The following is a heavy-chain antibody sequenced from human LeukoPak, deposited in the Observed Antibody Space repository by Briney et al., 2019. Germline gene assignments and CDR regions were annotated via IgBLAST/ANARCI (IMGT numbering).Heavy chain of an antibody. CDR3: ARGALDAATPFDS. Sequence: GGTLRLSCAASGFTFSSYGMNWVRQAPGKGLEWVSSISSSSSYIYYADSLKGRFTISRHNAKKSVYLQMNSLRAEDTAVYYCARGALDAATPFDSWGQGTLVTVSS. J-gene: IGHJ5*01. D-gene: IGHD2-15*01. CDR1: GFTFSSYG. V-gene: IGHV3-21*01. CDR2: ISSSSSYI.